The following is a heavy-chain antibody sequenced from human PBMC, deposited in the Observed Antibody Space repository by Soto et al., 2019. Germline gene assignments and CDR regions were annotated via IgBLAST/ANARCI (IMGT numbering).Heavy chain of an antibody. CDR3: ARDRAGPGSGSYYNLLPYYYGMDV. D-gene: IGHD3-10*01. J-gene: IGHJ6*02. CDR1: GGTFSSYA. Sequence: EASVKVSCKASGGTFSSYAISWVRQAPGQGLEWMGGIIPIFGTANYAQKFQGRVTITADESTSTAYMELSSLRSEDTAVYYCARDRAGPGSGSYYNLLPYYYGMDVWGQGTAVTVSS. V-gene: IGHV1-69*13. CDR2: IIPIFGTA.